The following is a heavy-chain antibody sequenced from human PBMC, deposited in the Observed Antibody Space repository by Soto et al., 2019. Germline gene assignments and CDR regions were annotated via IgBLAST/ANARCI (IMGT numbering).Heavy chain of an antibody. V-gene: IGHV3-30*18. CDR2: ISYDGSNK. CDR1: GLPFSTYG. J-gene: IGHJ4*02. Sequence: GGSLRLSCAASGLPFSTYGMHWVRQAPGKGLEWVAIISYDGSNKYYADSVKGRFTISRDNSKSTLYLQMDSLRAEDTAVYYCAKDYSTGWYQFDYWGQGTLVTVSS. CDR3: AKDYSTGWYQFDY. D-gene: IGHD6-19*01.